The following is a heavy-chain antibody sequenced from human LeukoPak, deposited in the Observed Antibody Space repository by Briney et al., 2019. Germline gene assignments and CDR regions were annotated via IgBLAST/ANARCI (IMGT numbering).Heavy chain of an antibody. CDR2: INQDGTEK. J-gene: IGHJ6*03. CDR1: GFTFTTYW. Sequence: GGSLRLSCAASGFTFTTYWMTWVRQAPGKGLEWVASINQDGTEKYYVDSVKGRFTISRDNAKNSLYLQMNSLRDEDTAVYYCARDPYSGGYGAYYYYYMDVWGKGTTVTVSS. D-gene: IGHD6-19*01. V-gene: IGHV3-7*01. CDR3: ARDPYSGGYGAYYYYYMDV.